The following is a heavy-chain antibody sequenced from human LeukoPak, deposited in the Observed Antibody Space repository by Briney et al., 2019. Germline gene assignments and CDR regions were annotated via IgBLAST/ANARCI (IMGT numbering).Heavy chain of an antibody. CDR3: ARETRAPNIAVAGRAEYFQH. V-gene: IGHV3-30-3*01. D-gene: IGHD6-19*01. Sequence: GGSLRLSCAASGFTFSSYAMHWVRQAPGKGLEWVAVISYDGSNKYYADSVKGRFTISRDNSKNTLYLQMNSLRAEDTAVYYCARETRAPNIAVAGRAEYFQHWGQGTLVTVSS. CDR1: GFTFSSYA. CDR2: ISYDGSNK. J-gene: IGHJ1*01.